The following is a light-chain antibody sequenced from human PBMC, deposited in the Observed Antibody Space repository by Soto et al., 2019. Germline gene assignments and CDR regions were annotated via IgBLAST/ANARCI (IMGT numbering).Light chain of an antibody. V-gene: IGKV1-12*01. CDR1: QDVRTW. CDR2: AS. Sequence: IQVTQSPSSVSASVGDRVTITCRASQDVRTWLAWYQQKPGKAPKLLIHASKLQSGVPSRFSGTGDGTDFTLTIDNLQPDDFATYYCQQVVDFPLTFGPGIRVDFK. CDR3: QQVVDFPLT. J-gene: IGKJ3*01.